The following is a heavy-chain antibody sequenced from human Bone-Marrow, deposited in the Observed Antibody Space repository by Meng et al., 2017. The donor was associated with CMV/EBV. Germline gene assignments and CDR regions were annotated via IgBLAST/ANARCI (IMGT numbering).Heavy chain of an antibody. CDR3: ARAWFGNNWFDP. CDR2: IYYSGST. J-gene: IGHJ5*02. Sequence: CTGSGGSVSSGRFYWSWIRQPPGKGLEWIGYIYYSGSTNYNPSLKSRVTISVDTSKNQFSLKLSSVTAADTAVYYCARAWFGNNWFDPWGQGTLVTVSS. V-gene: IGHV4-61*01. CDR1: GGSVSSGRFY. D-gene: IGHD3-10*01.